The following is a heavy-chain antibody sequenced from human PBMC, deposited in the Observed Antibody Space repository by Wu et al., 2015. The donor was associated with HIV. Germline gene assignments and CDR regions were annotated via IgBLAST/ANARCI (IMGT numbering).Heavy chain of an antibody. CDR1: GYTFTSYG. V-gene: IGHV1-18*01. Sequence: QVQLVQSGAEVKKPGASVKVSCKASGYTFTSYGISWVRQAPGQGLEWMGWISAYNGNTNYAQKLQGRVTMTTDTSTSTAYMELRSLRSDDTAVYYCARSRVGGMGIAAAGPRGHWFDPWGQGTLVTVSS. D-gene: IGHD6-13*01. J-gene: IGHJ5*02. CDR2: ISAYNGNT. CDR3: ARSRVGGMGIAAAGPRGHWFDP.